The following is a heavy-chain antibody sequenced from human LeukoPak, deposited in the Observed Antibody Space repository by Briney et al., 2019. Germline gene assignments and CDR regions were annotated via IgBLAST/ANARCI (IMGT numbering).Heavy chain of an antibody. J-gene: IGHJ4*02. D-gene: IGHD2-2*02. CDR1: GFTFDDYA. V-gene: IGHV3-9*01. Sequence: GRSLRLSCAASGFTFDDYAMHWVRQAPGKGLEWVSGISWNSGSIGYADSVKGRFTISRDNAKNSLYLQMNSLRAEDTALYYCAKDGGQYCSSTSCYNMVFFDYWGQGTLVTVSS. CDR2: ISWNSGSI. CDR3: AKDGGQYCSSTSCYNMVFFDY.